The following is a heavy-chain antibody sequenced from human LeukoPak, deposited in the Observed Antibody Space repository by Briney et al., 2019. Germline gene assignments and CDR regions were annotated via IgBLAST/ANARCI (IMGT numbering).Heavy chain of an antibody. J-gene: IGHJ4*02. CDR2: IGRRGDVA. CDR1: GFSFSDYV. V-gene: IGHV3-23*01. D-gene: IGHD6-19*01. CDR3: AREHSGNCQNPGCDFDS. Sequence: GGSLRLSCAASGFSFSDYVMHWVRQAPGKGLEWVAGIGRRGDVAYYADSMQGRLAISRDNSGNTLYLQINSLRVEDTAVYYCAREHSGNCQNPGCDFDSWGQGTLVTASS.